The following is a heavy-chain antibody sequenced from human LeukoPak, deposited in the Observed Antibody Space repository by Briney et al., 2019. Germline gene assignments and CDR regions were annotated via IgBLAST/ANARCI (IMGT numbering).Heavy chain of an antibody. J-gene: IGHJ4*02. D-gene: IGHD4-23*01. CDR2: ISKAGATI. CDR1: GFTLSDYF. Sequence: GGSLRLSRAASGFTLSDYFMIWVRQVPGKGLQWVAYISKAGATIQYEDSVKGRFTISRDNAQNALYLQMNSLRVDDTGMYFCAREDYGGTNFDQWGQGTLVTVSS. V-gene: IGHV3-11*01. CDR3: AREDYGGTNFDQ.